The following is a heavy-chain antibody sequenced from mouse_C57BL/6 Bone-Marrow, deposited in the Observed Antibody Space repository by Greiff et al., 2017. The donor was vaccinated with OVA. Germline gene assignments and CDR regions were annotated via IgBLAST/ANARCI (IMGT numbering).Heavy chain of an antibody. V-gene: IGHV2-2*01. CDR1: GFSLTSYG. CDR3: ARTDMSNPYAMDY. Sequence: VMLVESGPGLVQPSQSLSITCTVSGFSLTSYGVHWVRQSPGKGLEWLGVIWSGGSTDYNAAFISRLSISKDNSKSQVFFKMNSLQADDTAIYYCARTDMSNPYAMDYWGQGTSVTVSS. J-gene: IGHJ4*01. CDR2: IWSGGST. D-gene: IGHD2-5*01.